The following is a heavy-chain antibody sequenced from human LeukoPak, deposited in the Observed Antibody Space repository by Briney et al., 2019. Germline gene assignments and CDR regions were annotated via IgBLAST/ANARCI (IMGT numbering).Heavy chain of an antibody. CDR3: ARGKPFSNWLPTA. J-gene: IGHJ4*02. CDR1: GGSISSGGYY. CDR2: IYYSGST. V-gene: IGHV4-31*03. Sequence: PSETLSLTCTVSGGSISSGGYYWSWIRQHPGKGLEWIGYIYYSGSTYYNPSLKSRVTISVDTSKNQFSLKLSSVTAADTAVYYCARGKPFSNWLPTAWGQGTLATVSS. D-gene: IGHD3-9*01.